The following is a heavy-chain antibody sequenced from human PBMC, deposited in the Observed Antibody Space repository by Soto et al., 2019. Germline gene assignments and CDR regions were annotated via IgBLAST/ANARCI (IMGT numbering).Heavy chain of an antibody. CDR2: IDPIDSYI. CDR1: GYSFTSYW. V-gene: IGHV5-10-1*01. CDR3: ARQFYAGSRHGPISY. D-gene: IGHD3-22*01. J-gene: IGHJ4*02. Sequence: LGESLKISCQGSGYSFTSYWINWVRQMPGRGLEWMGRIDPIDSYIDYSPSFRGHVTISVDKSISTAHLQWSSLKASDTAMYYCARQFYAGSRHGPISYWGQGSLVTVSS.